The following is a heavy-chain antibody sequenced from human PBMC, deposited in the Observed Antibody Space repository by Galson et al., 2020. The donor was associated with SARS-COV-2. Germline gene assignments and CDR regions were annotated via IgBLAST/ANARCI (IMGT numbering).Heavy chain of an antibody. CDR1: CGSFNNYY. D-gene: IGHD3-3*01. Sequence: SETLSLTCAVYCGSFNNYYWTWIRQSPGKGLEWVGEIDHNGRTTYNPSLKSRVTISLDTSKNQFSLRLQSGTAADTAVYYCARARTYYNLWTGYYHFDYWGQGTLVTVSS. CDR2: IDHNGRT. V-gene: IGHV4-34*01. CDR3: ARARTYYNLWTGYYHFDY. J-gene: IGHJ4*02.